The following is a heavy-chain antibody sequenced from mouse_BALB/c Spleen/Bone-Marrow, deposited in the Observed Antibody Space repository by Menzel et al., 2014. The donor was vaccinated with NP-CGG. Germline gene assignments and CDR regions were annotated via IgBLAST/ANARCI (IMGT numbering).Heavy chain of an antibody. Sequence: VQLQQSGAELVKPGASVKLSCKASGYTFTSYWMHWVKQRPGQGLEWIGEINPSNGRTNYNEKFKSKATLTVDKSSSTAYMQLSSLTSEDSAVYYCARDYDYWYFDVWGAGTTVTVPS. CDR1: GYTFTSYW. CDR2: INPSNGRT. CDR3: ARDYDYWYFDV. V-gene: IGHV1S81*02. J-gene: IGHJ1*01. D-gene: IGHD2-4*01.